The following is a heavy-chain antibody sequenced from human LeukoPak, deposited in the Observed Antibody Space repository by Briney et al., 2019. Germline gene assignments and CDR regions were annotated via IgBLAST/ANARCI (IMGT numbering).Heavy chain of an antibody. CDR2: ISSSSSYI. J-gene: IGHJ5*02. CDR3: ARDAYTTTSNWLDP. D-gene: IGHD4-17*01. V-gene: IGHV3-21*01. Sequence: KPGGSLRLSCAASGFTFSTYSMNWVRQAPGKGLEWVSSISSSSSYIYYADSVKGRFTVSRDDAKNTLFLQMTSLRVEDTAIYYCARDAYTTTSNWLDPWGQGTLVTVSS. CDR1: GFTFSTYS.